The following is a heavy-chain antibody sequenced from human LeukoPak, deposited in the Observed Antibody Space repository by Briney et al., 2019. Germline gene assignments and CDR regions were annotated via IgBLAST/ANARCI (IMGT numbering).Heavy chain of an antibody. V-gene: IGHV4-39*01. CDR1: GGSISSSSYY. Sequence: SETLSLTRTVSGGSISSSSYYWGWIRQPPGKGLEWIGSIYYSGTTYYNPSLKSRVIISVDTSKSQFSLKLNSVTAADTAVYYCARLGYCSSSNCRDYYGMDVWGQGTTVTVSS. CDR2: IYYSGTT. J-gene: IGHJ6*02. CDR3: ARLGYCSSSNCRDYYGMDV. D-gene: IGHD2-2*01.